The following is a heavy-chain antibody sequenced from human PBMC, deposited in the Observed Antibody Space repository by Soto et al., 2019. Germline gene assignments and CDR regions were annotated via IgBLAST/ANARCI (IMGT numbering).Heavy chain of an antibody. CDR1: GFTFSSYG. CDR2: IWYDGSNK. V-gene: IGHV3-33*01. J-gene: IGHJ6*03. D-gene: IGHD1-1*01. Sequence: QVQLVESGGGVVQPGRSLRLSCAASGFTFSSYGMHWVRQAPGKGLEWVAVIWYDGSNKYYADSVKGRFTISRDNSKNTLYLQMNSLRAEDTAVYYCARDTTNWPYYYYMDVWGKGTTVTVSS. CDR3: ARDTTNWPYYYYMDV.